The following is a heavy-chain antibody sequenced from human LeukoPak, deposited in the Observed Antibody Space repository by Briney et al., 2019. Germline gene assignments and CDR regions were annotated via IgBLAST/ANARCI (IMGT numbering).Heavy chain of an antibody. J-gene: IGHJ3*02. V-gene: IGHV4-4*02. D-gene: IGHD5-18*01. CDR3: ARVEGDTAMPHGAFDI. CDR2: IYHSGST. Sequence: SGTLSLTCAVSGDSISSSNWWSWVRQPPGKGLEWIGEIYHSGSTNYNPSPKSRVTISVDKSKNQFSLKLSSVTAADTAVYYCARVEGDTAMPHGAFDIWGQGTMVTVSS. CDR1: GDSISSSNW.